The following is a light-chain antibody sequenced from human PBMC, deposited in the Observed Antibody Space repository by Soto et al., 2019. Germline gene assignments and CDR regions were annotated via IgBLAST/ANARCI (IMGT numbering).Light chain of an antibody. CDR2: DAS. CDR3: QQRSDRPLT. V-gene: IGKV3-11*01. Sequence: EIVLTQSPATLSLSPGERATLSCRASRSVRSYLAWYQQKPGQAPRLLIYDASSRPTGTPARFSGSGSGTDFTLTISSLEPDDFAVYYCQQRSDRPLTFGQGTRLEIK. CDR1: RSVRSY. J-gene: IGKJ5*01.